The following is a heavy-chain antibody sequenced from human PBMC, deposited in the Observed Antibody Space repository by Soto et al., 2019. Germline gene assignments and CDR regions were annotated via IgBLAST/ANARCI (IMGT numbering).Heavy chain of an antibody. J-gene: IGHJ6*02. D-gene: IGHD6-13*01. Sequence: SQTRSLTCAISVDSVSGDSAAWNWIRQSPSRGVEWLGRTYYRSKWYNDYAVSVKSRLTINPDTSKNQFSLQLNSVTPEDTAVYYCARASDPGYSRVYGMDVWGQGTTVTVSS. CDR2: TYYRSKWYN. CDR1: VDSVSGDSAA. V-gene: IGHV6-1*01. CDR3: ARASDPGYSRVYGMDV.